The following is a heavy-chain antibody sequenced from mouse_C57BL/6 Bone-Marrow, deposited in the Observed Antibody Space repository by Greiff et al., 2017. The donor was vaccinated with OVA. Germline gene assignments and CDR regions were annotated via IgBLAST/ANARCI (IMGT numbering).Heavy chain of an antibody. CDR2: INYDGSST. J-gene: IGHJ1*03. D-gene: IGHD1-1*01. CDR1: GFTFSDYY. V-gene: IGHV5-16*01. Sequence: DVMLVESEGGLVQPGSSMKLSCTASGFTFSDYYMAWVRQVPEKGLEWVANINYDGSSTYYLDSLKSRFIISRDNAKNILYLQMSSLKSEDTATYYCARGPTVVAHWYFDVWGTGTTVTVSS. CDR3: ARGPTVVAHWYFDV.